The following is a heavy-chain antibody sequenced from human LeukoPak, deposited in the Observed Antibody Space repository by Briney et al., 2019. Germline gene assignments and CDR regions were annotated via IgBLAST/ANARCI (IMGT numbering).Heavy chain of an antibody. CDR3: ERDRYYASGTFDF. Sequence: GGSLRLSSAASGFTFSDYEMNWVRQAPGKGLEWVSYISGSGSTKYYAASVKGRFTISRDNAKNSLYLQKNSLRVEDTAVYYCERDRYYASGTFDFWGQGTLVTVSS. D-gene: IGHD3-10*01. CDR2: ISGSGSTK. V-gene: IGHV3-48*03. CDR1: GFTFSDYE. J-gene: IGHJ4*02.